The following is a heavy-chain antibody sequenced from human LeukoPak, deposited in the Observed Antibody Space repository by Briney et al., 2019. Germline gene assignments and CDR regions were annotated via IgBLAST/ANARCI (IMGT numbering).Heavy chain of an antibody. J-gene: IGHJ4*02. CDR3: ARTLHSSSWYEDY. D-gene: IGHD6-13*01. CDR1: GGSISSSSYY. CDR2: IYYSGST. Sequence: SETLSPTCSVSGGSISSSSYYWGWIRQPPGKGLEWIGSIYYSGSTYYNPSLKSRVTISVDTSKNQFSLKLSSVTAADTAVYYCARTLHSSSWYEDYWGQGTLVTVSS. V-gene: IGHV4-39*07.